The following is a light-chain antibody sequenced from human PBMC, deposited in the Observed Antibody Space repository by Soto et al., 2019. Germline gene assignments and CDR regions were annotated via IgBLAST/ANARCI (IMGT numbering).Light chain of an antibody. Sequence: EIVLTQSPGTLSLSPGERATLSCRASQTVSSSYLAWYQQKPGQAPRLLIYGASSRATGIPDRFSGSGSGTDFTLTISRLEPEDFAVYYCQQYGRSPLTFGGGTKFEIK. V-gene: IGKV3-20*01. CDR2: GAS. CDR3: QQYGRSPLT. CDR1: QTVSSSY. J-gene: IGKJ4*01.